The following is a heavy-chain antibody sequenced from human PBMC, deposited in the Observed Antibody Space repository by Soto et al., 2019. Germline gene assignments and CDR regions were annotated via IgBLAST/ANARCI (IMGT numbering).Heavy chain of an antibody. CDR2: ISSSSSYI. Sequence: GGSLRLSCAASGFNFSSYSMNWVRQAQGKGLEWVSSISSSSSYIYYADSVKGRFTISRDNAKNSLYLQMNSLRAEDTAVYYCARGLHYYDSSVYYGYWGQGTLVTSPQ. J-gene: IGHJ4*02. D-gene: IGHD3-22*01. V-gene: IGHV3-21*01. CDR1: GFNFSSYS. CDR3: ARGLHYYDSSVYYGY.